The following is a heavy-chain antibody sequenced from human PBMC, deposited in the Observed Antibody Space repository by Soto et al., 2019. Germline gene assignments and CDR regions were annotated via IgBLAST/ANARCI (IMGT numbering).Heavy chain of an antibody. J-gene: IGHJ4*02. CDR1: GYTFTTYY. CDR3: ARDRSRFGATIFYFDY. D-gene: IGHD3-10*01. Sequence: ASVKVSCKASGYTFTTYYMHWVRQAPGQGLEWMGIINPGGGSTRYAQKFQGRVTMTRDTSTSTVYMELSSLKSEDTAVYYCARDRSRFGATIFYFDYWGQGTLVTVSS. V-gene: IGHV1-46*03. CDR2: INPGGGST.